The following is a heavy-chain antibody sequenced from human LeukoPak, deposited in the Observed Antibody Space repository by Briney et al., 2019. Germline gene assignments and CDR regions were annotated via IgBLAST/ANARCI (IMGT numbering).Heavy chain of an antibody. CDR3: ARGGRGIQLWSGGPTYGMDV. V-gene: IGHV4-31*03. CDR1: GGSISSGGYY. CDR2: IYYSGCT. J-gene: IGHJ6*02. D-gene: IGHD5-18*01. Sequence: PSETLSLTCTVSGGSISSGGYYWSWIRQHPGKGLEWLGYIYYSGCTYYNPSLKSRVTISVDTSKNQFSLKLSSVTAADTAVYYCARGGRGIQLWSGGPTYGMDVWGQGTTVTVSS.